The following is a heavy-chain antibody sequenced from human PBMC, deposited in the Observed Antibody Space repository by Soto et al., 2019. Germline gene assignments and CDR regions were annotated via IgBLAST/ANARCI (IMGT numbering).Heavy chain of an antibody. D-gene: IGHD6-13*01. CDR2: IYYSGST. V-gene: IGHV4-31*03. CDR3: AKDLGGSSLDY. J-gene: IGHJ4*02. CDR1: GGSISSGGYY. Sequence: PSETLSLTCTVSGGSISSGGYYWSWIRQHPGKGLEWIGHIYYSGSTQYNPSLKSRLTISVDTSKNQFSLKLSSVTSADTAVYYCAKDLGGSSLDYWGQGTLVTVSS.